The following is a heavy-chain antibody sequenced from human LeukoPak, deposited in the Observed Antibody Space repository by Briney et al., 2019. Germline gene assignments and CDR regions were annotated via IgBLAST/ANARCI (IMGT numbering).Heavy chain of an antibody. CDR2: IDPSGGST. D-gene: IGHD4-17*01. CDR3: ATQLADYGGFDY. J-gene: IGHJ4*02. Sequence: GGSVKVSCKASGYTFTSYYMHWVRQAPGQGLEWMGIIDPSGGSTSYAQKFQGRVTMTRDTSTSTVYMELSSLRSEDTAVYYCATQLADYGGFDYWGQGTLVTVSS. CDR1: GYTFTSYY. V-gene: IGHV1-46*01.